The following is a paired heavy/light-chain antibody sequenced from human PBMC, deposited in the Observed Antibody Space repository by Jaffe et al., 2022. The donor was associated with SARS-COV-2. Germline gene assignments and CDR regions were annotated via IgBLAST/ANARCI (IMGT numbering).Light chain of an antibody. CDR3: GTWDSSLSAGPYV. J-gene: IGLJ1*01. CDR2: ENN. Sequence: QSVLTQPPSVSAAPGQKVTISCSGSSSNIGNNYVSWYQQLPGTAPKLLIYENNKRPSGIPDRFSGSKSGTSATLGITGLQTGDEADYYCGTWDSSLSAGPYVFGTGTKVTVL. CDR1: SSNIGNNY. V-gene: IGLV1-51*02.
Heavy chain of an antibody. J-gene: IGHJ6*03. V-gene: IGHV4-34*01. Sequence: QVQLQQWGAGLLKPSETLSLTCAVYGGSFSGYYWSWIRQPPGKGLEWIGEINHSGSTNYNPSLKSRVTISVDTSKNQFSLKLSSVTAADTAVYYCARGRRRPKQQLAPGYYYMDVWGKGTTVTVSS. CDR3: ARGRRRPKQQLAPGYYYMDV. CDR2: INHSGST. CDR1: GGSFSGYY. D-gene: IGHD6-13*01.